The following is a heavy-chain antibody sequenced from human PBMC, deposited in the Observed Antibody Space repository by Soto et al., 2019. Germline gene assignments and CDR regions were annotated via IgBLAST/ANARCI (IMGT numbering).Heavy chain of an antibody. D-gene: IGHD2-8*01. V-gene: IGHV1-2*04. Sequence: ASVKVSCKASGYTFTGYYMHWVRQAPGQGLEWMGWINPNSGGTNYAQKFQGWVTMTRDTSISTAYMELSRLRSDDTAVYYCARVPDCTNGVCISPEPYYFDYWGQGTLVTVSS. CDR1: GYTFTGYY. J-gene: IGHJ4*02. CDR3: ARVPDCTNGVCISPEPYYFDY. CDR2: INPNSGGT.